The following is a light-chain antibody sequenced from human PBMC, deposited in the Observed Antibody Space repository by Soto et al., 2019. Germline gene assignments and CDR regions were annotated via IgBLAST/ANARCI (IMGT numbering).Light chain of an antibody. J-gene: IGKJ1*01. CDR1: QTISSW. CDR2: KAS. CDR3: QHYNSYSEA. Sequence: DIQMTQSPSTLSGSVGDRVTITCRASQTISSWLAWYQQKPGKAPKLLIYKASTLKSGVPSRFSGSGSGTEFTLPISSLQADDFATYYCQHYNSYSEAFGQGTKVELK. V-gene: IGKV1-5*03.